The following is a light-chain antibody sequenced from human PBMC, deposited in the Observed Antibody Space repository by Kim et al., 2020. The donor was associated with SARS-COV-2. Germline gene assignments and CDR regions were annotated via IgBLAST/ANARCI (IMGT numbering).Light chain of an antibody. CDR3: ATWESSLSAAHWWV. J-gene: IGLJ3*02. Sequence: QSVLTQPPSVSAAPGQKVSISCSGGSSNIGNNDVTWYQQFPGTAPKLIIYDNNKRPSGIPDRFSGSKSGTSATLGITGLQTGDEADYYCATWESSLSAAHWWVFGGGTQLTVL. CDR2: DNN. CDR1: SSNIGNND. V-gene: IGLV1-51*01.